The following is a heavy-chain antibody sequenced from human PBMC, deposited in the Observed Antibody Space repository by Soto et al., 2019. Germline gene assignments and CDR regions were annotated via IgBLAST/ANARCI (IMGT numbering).Heavy chain of an antibody. V-gene: IGHV4-31*03. D-gene: IGHD2-15*01. J-gene: IGHJ4*02. Sequence: QVQLQESGPGLVKPSQTLSLTCTVSGGSISSGGYYWSWIRQHPGKGLEWIGYIYYSGSTYYNPSLKSRVTISVDTSKNQFSLKLSSVTAADTAVYYCAREGGGYCSGGSCYSDYWGQGTLVTVSS. CDR3: AREGGGYCSGGSCYSDY. CDR1: GGSISSGGYY. CDR2: IYYSGST.